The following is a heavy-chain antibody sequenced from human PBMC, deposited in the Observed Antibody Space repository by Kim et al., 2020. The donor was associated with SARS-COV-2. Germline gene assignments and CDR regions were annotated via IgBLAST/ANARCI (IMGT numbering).Heavy chain of an antibody. J-gene: IGHJ4*02. CDR3: ARAPAPYYYDSSGFDY. V-gene: IGHV1-69*04. D-gene: IGHD3-22*01. Sequence: KFQGRVTITADKSTSTAYMELSSLRSEDTAVYYCARAPAPYYYDSSGFDYWGQGTLVTVSS.